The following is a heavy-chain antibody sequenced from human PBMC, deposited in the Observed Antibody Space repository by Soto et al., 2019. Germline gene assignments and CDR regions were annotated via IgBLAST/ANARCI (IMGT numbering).Heavy chain of an antibody. Sequence: SQTLSLTCAISGDSVSSNTAAWHWIRQSPSRGLEWLGRTYFRSRWYNDYAVSVKSRITINADTSKNQFSLHPNSVSPEDTAVYYCARDLESGYSNYYYYMDVWGKGTTVTVSS. D-gene: IGHD5-12*01. J-gene: IGHJ6*03. CDR2: TYFRSRWYN. CDR3: ARDLESGYSNYYYYMDV. V-gene: IGHV6-1*01. CDR1: GDSVSSNTAA.